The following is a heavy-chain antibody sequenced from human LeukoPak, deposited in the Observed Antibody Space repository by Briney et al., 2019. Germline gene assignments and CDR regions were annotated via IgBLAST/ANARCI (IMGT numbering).Heavy chain of an antibody. J-gene: IGHJ4*02. Sequence: GASVKVSCKASGYTFTDYYMHWVRQAPGQGLEWMGWINPNSGGTNFAQKFQGRVTMTRDMSTSTVYMELSSLRSEDTAVYYCARAGHYYDSSGYYRYWGQGTLVTVSS. CDR3: ARAGHYYDSSGYYRY. CDR2: INPNSGGT. V-gene: IGHV1-2*02. D-gene: IGHD3-22*01. CDR1: GYTFTDYY.